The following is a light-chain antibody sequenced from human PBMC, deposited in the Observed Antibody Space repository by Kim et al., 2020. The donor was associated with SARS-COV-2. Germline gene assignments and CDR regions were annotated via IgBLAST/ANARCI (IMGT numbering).Light chain of an antibody. V-gene: IGKV3-15*01. CDR2: GTS. CDR3: QQYNRWHPYI. J-gene: IGKJ2*01. Sequence: VSPGERPTLSCGTCHSVSTHLAGYQQKPCQAPRLLIYGTSTRATGIPPRFSGSGSGTEFTLTISSLQSEDFAIYYCQQYNRWHPYIFGQGTKLEI. CDR1: HSVSTH.